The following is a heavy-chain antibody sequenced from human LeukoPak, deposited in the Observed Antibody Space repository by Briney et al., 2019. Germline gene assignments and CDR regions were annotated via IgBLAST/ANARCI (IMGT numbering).Heavy chain of an antibody. CDR3: AIDWTLRGVPTLFDP. CDR1: GFTIENHV. V-gene: IGHV3-23*01. J-gene: IGHJ5*02. D-gene: IGHD3-10*01. Sequence: GGSLRLSCEASGFTIENHVMTWVRQAPGKGPEWVASQSGSGHNTYYSESVRGRFAISRDNSKNTVFLQMNSLRVEDTAIYYCAIDWTLRGVPTLFDPWGQRTFVSVSS. CDR2: QSGSGHNT.